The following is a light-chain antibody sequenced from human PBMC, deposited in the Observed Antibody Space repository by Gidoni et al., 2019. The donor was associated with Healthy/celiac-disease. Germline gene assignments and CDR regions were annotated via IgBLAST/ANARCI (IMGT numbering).Light chain of an antibody. CDR1: QSVSSSY. J-gene: IGKJ4*01. V-gene: IGKV3-20*01. CDR2: GSS. Sequence: EIVLTQSPGTLSLSPGERANLSCRASQSVSSSYLAWYHQKTGKAPRLLIYGSSSRATVIPDRFSGSGSGTDFTVTIRRREPEDFAVYYCQQYGRSHLTFGGGTKVEIK. CDR3: QQYGRSHLT.